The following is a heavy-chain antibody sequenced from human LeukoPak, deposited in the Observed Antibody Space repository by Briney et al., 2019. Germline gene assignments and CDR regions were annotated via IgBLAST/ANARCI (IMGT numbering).Heavy chain of an antibody. CDR2: IRNDGSNH. CDR3: AKENWVYNWKYDSSGSGINY. D-gene: IGHD3-22*01. V-gene: IGHV3-30*02. J-gene: IGHJ4*02. Sequence: PGGSLRLSCAASGFTFSHHGMHWVRQAPGKGLEWVAFIRNDGSNHYYADSVKGRFTISRDNSKNTLYLQMNSLRAEDTAVYYCAKENWVYNWKYDSSGSGINYWGQGTRVTVSS. CDR1: GFTFSHHG.